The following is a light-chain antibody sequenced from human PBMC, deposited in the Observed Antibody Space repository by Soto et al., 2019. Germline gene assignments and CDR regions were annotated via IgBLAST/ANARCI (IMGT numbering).Light chain of an antibody. CDR2: GAS. CDR1: QSVSSTY. CDR3: QQYGSSPPFT. Sequence: EIVLTQSPGTLPLSPGERATLSCRASQSVSSTYLAWYQQKPGQAPRLLIYGASNRATGIPDRFSGSGSGTDFTLTISRLEPEDFAVYYCQQYGSSPPFTFGQGTKVEIK. V-gene: IGKV3-20*01. J-gene: IGKJ2*01.